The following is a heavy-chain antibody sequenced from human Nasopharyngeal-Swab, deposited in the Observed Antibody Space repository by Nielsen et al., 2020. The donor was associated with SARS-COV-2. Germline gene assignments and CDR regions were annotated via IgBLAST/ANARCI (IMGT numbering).Heavy chain of an antibody. V-gene: IGHV3-73*01. D-gene: IGHD5-24*01. CDR1: GFTFSDSA. J-gene: IGHJ4*02. Sequence: GESLKISCAASGFTFSDSAMHWVRQASGKGLEWVGRVRSKGNSYATGYAASVKGRVTISRDDSKNTAYLQMNSLKTEDTAVYYRTSRGDGYNFFDYWGQGTLVTVSS. CDR3: TSRGDGYNFFDY. CDR2: VRSKGNSYAT.